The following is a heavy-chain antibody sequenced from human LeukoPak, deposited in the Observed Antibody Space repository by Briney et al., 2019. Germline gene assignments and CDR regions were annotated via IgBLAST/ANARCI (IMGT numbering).Heavy chain of an antibody. D-gene: IGHD3-10*01. CDR2: TIPLFGTA. CDR3: ARDLLWFGEPSNWFDP. Sequence: SVKVSCKASGGSFGNFTITWVRQAPGQGLEWMGGTIPLFGTANYAQEFQGRVTITTDESTNTAYMELSSLRSEDTAVYYCARDLLWFGEPSNWFDPWGQGTLVTVSS. CDR1: GGSFGNFT. J-gene: IGHJ5*02. V-gene: IGHV1-69*05.